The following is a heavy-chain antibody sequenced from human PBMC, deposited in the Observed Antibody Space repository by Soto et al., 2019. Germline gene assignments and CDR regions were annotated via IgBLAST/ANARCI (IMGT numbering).Heavy chain of an antibody. V-gene: IGHV4-39*01. D-gene: IGHD6-19*01. CDR3: ARRGIAVALYS. Sequence: LQLQASGPGLVKPSETLSLSCTVSGGSVSSSTYYWGWIRQPPGKGLEWIGRFYYSGSTYYNPSLTSRGTISVDTSKNQFSLKLSSVTAADTAVYYCARRGIAVALYSWGQGTLVTVSS. CDR1: GGSVSSSTYY. J-gene: IGHJ4*02. CDR2: FYYSGST.